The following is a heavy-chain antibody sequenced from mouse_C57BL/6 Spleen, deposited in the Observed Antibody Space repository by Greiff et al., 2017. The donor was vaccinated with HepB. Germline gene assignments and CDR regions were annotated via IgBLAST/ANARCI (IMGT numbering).Heavy chain of an antibody. CDR1: GYTFTSYW. D-gene: IGHD2-5*01. CDR2: IDPSDSYT. CDR3: ARSKSNPDY. V-gene: IGHV1-50*01. Sequence: QVQLQQPGAELVKPGASVKLSCKASGYTFTSYWMQWVNQRPGQGLEWIGEIDPSDSYTNYNQKFKGKATLTVDTSSSTAYMQLSSLTSEDSAVYYCARSKSNPDYWGQGTTLTVSS. J-gene: IGHJ2*01.